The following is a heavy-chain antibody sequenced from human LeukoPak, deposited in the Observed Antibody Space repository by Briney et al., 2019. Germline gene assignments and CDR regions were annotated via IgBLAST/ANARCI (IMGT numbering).Heavy chain of an antibody. CDR1: GYTFTSYG. CDR3: ARGVAGVLAPGNWFDP. V-gene: IGHV1-18*01. D-gene: IGHD3-3*02. Sequence: GASVKVSCKASGYTFTSYGISWVRQAPGQGLEWMGWISAYNGNTNYAQKLQGRVTMTTDTSTSTAYMELRSLRSDDTAVYYCARGVAGVLAPGNWFDPWGQGTLVTVSS. J-gene: IGHJ5*02. CDR2: ISAYNGNT.